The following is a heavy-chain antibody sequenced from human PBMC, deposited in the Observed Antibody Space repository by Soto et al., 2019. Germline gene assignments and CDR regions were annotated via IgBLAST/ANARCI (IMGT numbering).Heavy chain of an antibody. Sequence: SETLSLTCTVSGGSISSGGYYWSWILQHPGKGLEWIGYISYRGSAYYSPSLKSRVTISVDTAQNQFSMKVNSVTAANTPVFFFGTRMEIYSTTCGCGQGPTVTVS. D-gene: IGHD1-7*01. CDR1: GGSISSGGYY. CDR2: ISYRGSA. CDR3: GTRMEIYSTTCG. V-gene: IGHV4-31*03. J-gene: IGHJ6*01.